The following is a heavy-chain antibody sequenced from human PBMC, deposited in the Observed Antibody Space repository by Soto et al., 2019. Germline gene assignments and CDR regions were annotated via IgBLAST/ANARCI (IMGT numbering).Heavy chain of an antibody. J-gene: IGHJ4*01. CDR1: GGSVSSGSFY. V-gene: IGHV4-61*03. CDR3: ARDQGYYDSSGYFDY. CDR2: IYYSGGT. Sequence: SETLSLTCTVSGGSVSSGSFYWSWIRQPPGKGLEWIGYIYYSGGTNYNPSLKNRVTISKDTSANHFSLNLSSVTAADTAIYYCARDQGYYDSSGYFDYWGHGTLVTVS. D-gene: IGHD3-22*01.